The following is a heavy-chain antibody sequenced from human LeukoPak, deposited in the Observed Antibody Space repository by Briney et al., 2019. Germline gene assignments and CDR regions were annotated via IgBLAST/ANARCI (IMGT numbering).Heavy chain of an antibody. CDR1: GGSFSGYY. V-gene: IGHV4-34*01. Sequence: SETLSLTCAVYGGSFSGYYWSWIRQPLGKGLEWIGEINHSGSTNYNPSLKGRVTISVDTSKNQFSLKLSSVTAADTAVYYCARVVAGSGSYDDYYYYMDVWGKGTTVTVSS. CDR3: ARVVAGSGSYDDYYYYMDV. J-gene: IGHJ6*03. CDR2: INHSGST. D-gene: IGHD3-10*01.